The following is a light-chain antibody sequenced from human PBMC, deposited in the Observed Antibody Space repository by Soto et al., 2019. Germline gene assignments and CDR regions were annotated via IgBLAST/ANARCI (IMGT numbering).Light chain of an antibody. CDR2: GAS. CDR3: QQYRNWPLT. Sequence: EIVMTQSPATLSVSPGERATLSCRASQSVGNNLAWYRQKSGQAPRLLIYGASTRATGIPARFSGSGSGTEFTLTIGSLQSEDFAVYLCQQYRNWPLTFGGGTKVEIK. J-gene: IGKJ4*01. V-gene: IGKV3-15*01. CDR1: QSVGNN.